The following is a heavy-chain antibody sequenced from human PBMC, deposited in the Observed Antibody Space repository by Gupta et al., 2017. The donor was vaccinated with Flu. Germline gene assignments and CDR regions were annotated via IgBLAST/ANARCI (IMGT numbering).Heavy chain of an antibody. V-gene: IGHV1-69*01. CDR3: ARSGIVVVPAAPRGYYGMDV. CDR2: IIPICGTA. D-gene: IGHD2-2*01. Sequence: QVQLVQSGAEVKKPGSSVKVSCKASGGTFSRYAISWVRQAPVQGLEWMGGIIPICGTANYAQKFQGRVTITADESTSTAYMELSSLRSEDTAVYYCARSGIVVVPAAPRGYYGMDVWGQGTTVTVSS. J-gene: IGHJ6*02. CDR1: GGTFSRYA.